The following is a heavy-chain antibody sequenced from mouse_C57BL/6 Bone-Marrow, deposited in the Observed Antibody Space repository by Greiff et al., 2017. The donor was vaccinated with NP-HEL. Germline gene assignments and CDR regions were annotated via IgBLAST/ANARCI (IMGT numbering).Heavy chain of an antibody. CDR1: GYTFTSYW. D-gene: IGHD2-2*01. J-gene: IGHJ1*03. V-gene: IGHV1-53*01. CDR3: AREGGWLRRGYWYVDV. Sequence: QVQLQQPGTELVKPGTSVKLSCKSSGYTFTSYWMHWVKQRPGQGLEWIGNINPSNGGTNYNEKFKSKATLTVDKSSSTAYMQLSSLTSDDSAVYYCAREGGWLRRGYWYVDVWDTGTTVTVSS. CDR2: INPSNGGT.